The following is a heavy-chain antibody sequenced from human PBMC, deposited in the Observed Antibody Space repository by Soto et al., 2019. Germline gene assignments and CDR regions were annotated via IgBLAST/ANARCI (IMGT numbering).Heavy chain of an antibody. V-gene: IGHV3-33*01. Sequence: HPGGSLRLSCAASGFTFSSYGMHWVRQAPGKGLEWVAVIWYDGSNKYYADSVKGRFTISRDNSKNTLYLQMNSLRAEDTAVYYCARDGYCSGGSCYSVPVFDYWGQGTLVTVSS. CDR2: IWYDGSNK. J-gene: IGHJ4*02. CDR1: GFTFSSYG. D-gene: IGHD2-15*01. CDR3: ARDGYCSGGSCYSVPVFDY.